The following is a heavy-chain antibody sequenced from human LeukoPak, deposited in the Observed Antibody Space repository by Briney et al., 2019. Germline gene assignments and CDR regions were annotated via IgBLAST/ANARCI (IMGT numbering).Heavy chain of an antibody. CDR3: ARRSRNGLDAFDI. CDR1: AYTFTGYY. D-gene: IGHD3/OR15-3a*01. J-gene: IGHJ3*02. CDR2: IDANNGDT. Sequence: GASVKVSCKASAYTFTGYYLHWVRQAPGQGPEWMGWIDANNGDTEYAQKFQGRGTMTRDRSISTAYMEVSRLTSDDTAVYYCARRSRNGLDAFDIWGQGTMVTVSS. V-gene: IGHV1-2*02.